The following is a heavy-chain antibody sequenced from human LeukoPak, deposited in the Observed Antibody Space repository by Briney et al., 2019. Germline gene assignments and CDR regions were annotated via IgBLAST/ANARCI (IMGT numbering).Heavy chain of an antibody. CDR2: VNYSGST. CDR1: GGSFCGYH. D-gene: IGHD1-20*01. V-gene: IGHV4-34*01. Sequence: PSETLSLTCALYGGSFCGYHWSCIRQPPGKGLECIGEVNYSGSTNYNPSLKSRAIMSVDTSKNQFSLKLSSVTAADTGVYYCARGREYNWNQVYFVSWGQGALVTVSS. J-gene: IGHJ4*02. CDR3: ARGREYNWNQVYFVS.